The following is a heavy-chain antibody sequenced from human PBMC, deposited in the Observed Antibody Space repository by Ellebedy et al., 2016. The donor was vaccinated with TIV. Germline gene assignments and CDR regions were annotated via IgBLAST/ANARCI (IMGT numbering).Heavy chain of an antibody. CDR3: AAREDGSGLY. CDR1: GFTFSSYG. J-gene: IGHJ4*02. V-gene: IGHV3-30*03. Sequence: GGSLRLXCAASGFTFSSYGMHWVRQAPGKGLEWVAVISYDGSNKYYADSVKGRFTISRDNSNNMLYLQMNSLRAEDTAVYYCAAREDGSGLYWGQGTLVTVSS. CDR2: ISYDGSNK. D-gene: IGHD3-10*01.